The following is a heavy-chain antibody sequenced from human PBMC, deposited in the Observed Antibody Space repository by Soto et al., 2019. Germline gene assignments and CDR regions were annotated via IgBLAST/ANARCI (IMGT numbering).Heavy chain of an antibody. J-gene: IGHJ4*02. CDR1: GFTFSDYY. CDR3: ARDITYYYGSGSHYFDY. CDR2: ISSSSSYT. Sequence: PGGSLRLSCAASGFTFSDYYMSWIRQAPGKGLEWVSYISSSSSYTNYADSVKGRFTISRDNAKNSLYLQMNSLRAEDTAVYYCARDITYYYGSGSHYFDYWGQGTLVTVSS. D-gene: IGHD3-10*01. V-gene: IGHV3-11*06.